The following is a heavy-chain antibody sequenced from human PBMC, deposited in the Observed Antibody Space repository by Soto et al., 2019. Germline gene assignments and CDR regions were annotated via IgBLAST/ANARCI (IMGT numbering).Heavy chain of an antibody. V-gene: IGHV1-18*01. D-gene: IGHD2-21*02. CDR3: ARDRDWNLDY. Sequence: GASGKVSCKASGYSFTTYGMTWVRQAPGQGLEWMGWISTDKGNTKYAQNFQSRATLTTDTSTSTAYMELRSLRSDDTAVYYCARDRDWNLDYWGQGTLVTVSS. CDR2: ISTDKGNT. J-gene: IGHJ4*02. CDR1: GYSFTTYG.